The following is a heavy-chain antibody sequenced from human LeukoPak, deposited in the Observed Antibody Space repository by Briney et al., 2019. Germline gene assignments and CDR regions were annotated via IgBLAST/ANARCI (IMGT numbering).Heavy chain of an antibody. J-gene: IGHJ4*02. CDR2: INPSKGGA. Sequence: ASVKVSCKTSEYTTYYIHWVRQAPGQGLEWMGLINPSKGGAWCAQNFQGRVTMTRDTSRDTSTTTVYMELNSLRSEDTAVYYCARERGYCSGANRYGADYWGQGTLVTVSS. V-gene: IGHV1-46*01. D-gene: IGHD2-2*01. CDR3: ARERGYCSGANRYGADY. CDR1: EYTTYY.